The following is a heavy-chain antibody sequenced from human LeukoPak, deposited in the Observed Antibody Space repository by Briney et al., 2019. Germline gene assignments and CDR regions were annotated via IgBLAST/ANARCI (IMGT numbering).Heavy chain of an antibody. J-gene: IGHJ5*02. V-gene: IGHV3-7*01. CDR3: ARGKTSQNIVTRKTYNWFDP. CDR2: IKQDGSEK. D-gene: IGHD2/OR15-2a*01. Sequence: GGSLRLSCAASGFTFSSYWMSWVRQAPGKGLEWVANIKQDGSEKYYVDSVKGRFTISRDNAKNSLYLQMKSLRAEDTAVYYCARGKTSQNIVTRKTYNWFDPWGQGTLVTVSS. CDR1: GFTFSSYW.